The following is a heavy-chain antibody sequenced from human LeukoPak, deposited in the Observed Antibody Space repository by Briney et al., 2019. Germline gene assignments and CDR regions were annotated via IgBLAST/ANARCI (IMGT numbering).Heavy chain of an antibody. CDR3: ARVLRPGGAFDI. J-gene: IGHJ3*02. D-gene: IGHD2/OR15-2a*01. CDR2: IYHSGST. CDR1: GDSISSYY. V-gene: IGHV4-59*01. Sequence: SETLSLTCTVSGDSISSYYWSWIRQPSGKGLEWIGYIYHSGSTNYNPSLKSRVTISVDTSKNQFSLKLSSVTAADTAVYYCARVLRPGGAFDIWGQGTMVTVSS.